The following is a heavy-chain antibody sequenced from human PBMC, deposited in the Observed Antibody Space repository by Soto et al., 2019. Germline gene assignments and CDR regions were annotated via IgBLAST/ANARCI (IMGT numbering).Heavy chain of an antibody. CDR2: INPSGGST. V-gene: IGHV1-46*01. Sequence: ASVKVSCKASGYTFTSYYMHWVRQAPGQGLEWMGIINPSGGSTSYAQKFQERVTITRDMSTSTAYMELSSLRSEDTAVYYCAGVDTAMASWGQGTLVTVSS. J-gene: IGHJ5*02. D-gene: IGHD5-18*01. CDR1: GYTFTSYY. CDR3: AGVDTAMAS.